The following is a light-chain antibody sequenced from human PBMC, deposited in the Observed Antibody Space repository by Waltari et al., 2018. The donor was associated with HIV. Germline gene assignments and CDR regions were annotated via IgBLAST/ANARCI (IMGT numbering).Light chain of an antibody. Sequence: DFVMTQPPDSLPVSLGGRATINGETSHSVFDNSNKKNYLGWYQQKPAQPPKLLIFWASNRESGVPDRFSGSGSGTDFTLTISGLQAEDVATYDCQQYYSPPLTFGQGTRLEIK. CDR2: WAS. J-gene: IGKJ5*01. V-gene: IGKV4-1*01. CDR1: HSVFDNSNKKNY. CDR3: QQYYSPPLT.